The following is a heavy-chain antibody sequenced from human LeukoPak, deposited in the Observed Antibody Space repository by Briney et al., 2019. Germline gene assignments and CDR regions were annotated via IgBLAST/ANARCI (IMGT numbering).Heavy chain of an antibody. J-gene: IGHJ6*03. CDR1: GYTFTSYY. Sequence: ASVKVSCKASGYTFTSYYMHWVRQAPGQGLEWMGIINPSGGSTSYAQKFQGRVTMTRDTSTSTVYMELSSLRSEDTAEYYCARDGRSSGWYYYYYYYMDVWGKGTTVTVSS. V-gene: IGHV1-46*01. CDR3: ARDGRSSGWYYYYYYYMDV. D-gene: IGHD6-19*01. CDR2: INPSGGST.